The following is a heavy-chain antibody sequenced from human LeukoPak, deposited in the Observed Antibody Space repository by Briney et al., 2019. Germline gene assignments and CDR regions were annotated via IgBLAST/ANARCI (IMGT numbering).Heavy chain of an antibody. J-gene: IGHJ4*02. CDR1: GFTFSSYA. CDR3: AKDLGYYDSSGYVGY. D-gene: IGHD3-22*01. V-gene: IGHV3-23*01. CDR2: ISGSGGST. Sequence: PAGSLRLSCAASGFTFSSYARSWVRQAPGKGLEWFSAISGSGGSTYYADSAKGRFTIPRYNSKNTLYLQMNSLRAEDTAVYYCAKDLGYYDSSGYVGYGGQGTLVTVSS.